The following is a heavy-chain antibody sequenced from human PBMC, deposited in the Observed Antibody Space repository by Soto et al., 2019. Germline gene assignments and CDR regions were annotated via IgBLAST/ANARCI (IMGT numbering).Heavy chain of an antibody. CDR2: INPNSGGT. CDR3: ARTGGNQFIAARRPYYYGMDV. CDR1: GYTFTGYY. V-gene: IGHV1-2*04. Sequence: QVQLVQSGAEVKKPGASVKVSCKASGYTFTGYYMHWVRQAPGQGLEWMGWINPNSGGTNYAQKCHGCVTMTRDTSISTAYMELSRLRSDDTAVYYCARTGGNQFIAARRPYYYGMDVWGQGTTVTVSS. J-gene: IGHJ6*02. D-gene: IGHD6-6*01.